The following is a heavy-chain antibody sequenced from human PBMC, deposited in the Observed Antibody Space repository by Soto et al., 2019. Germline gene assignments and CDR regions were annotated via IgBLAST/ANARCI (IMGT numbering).Heavy chain of an antibody. CDR1: GFTFSSYG. CDR2: ISYDGSNK. D-gene: IGHD2-15*01. Sequence: GGSLRLSCAASGFTFSSYGMHWVRQAPGKGLEWVAVISYDGSNKYYADSVKGRFTISRDNSKNTLYLQMNSLRAEDTAVYYCAKDRASVVVAGPLEHHGMDVWGQGTTVTVSS. J-gene: IGHJ6*02. V-gene: IGHV3-30*18. CDR3: AKDRASVVVAGPLEHHGMDV.